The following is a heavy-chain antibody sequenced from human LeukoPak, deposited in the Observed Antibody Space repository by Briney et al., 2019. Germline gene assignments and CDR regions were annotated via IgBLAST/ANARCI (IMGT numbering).Heavy chain of an antibody. J-gene: IGHJ4*02. CDR2: ISGGGITT. Sequence: GGSLRLSCAASGFTFSNYAMSWVRQAPGKGLEWVSTISGGGITTCYADSAKGRFTISRDNSKNTMFLQMNSLRADDTAVYYCPRQSYASGWNPFDYWGQGILVTVSS. CDR3: PRQSYASGWNPFDY. V-gene: IGHV3-23*01. CDR1: GFTFSNYA. D-gene: IGHD6-19*01.